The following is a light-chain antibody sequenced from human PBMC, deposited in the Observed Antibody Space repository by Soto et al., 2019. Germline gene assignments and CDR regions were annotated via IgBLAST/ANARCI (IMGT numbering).Light chain of an antibody. CDR3: QQYGRSPWT. V-gene: IGKV3-20*01. J-gene: IGKJ1*01. CDR2: GAS. Sequence: DIVLTQSPGTLSLSPGERATLSCRASQSVTSSYLVWYQQKPGQAPRLLIYGASSRATGIPDRFSGSGSGTDFTLTISRLEPEDFAVYYCQQYGRSPWTFGQGTKVEIK. CDR1: QSVTSSY.